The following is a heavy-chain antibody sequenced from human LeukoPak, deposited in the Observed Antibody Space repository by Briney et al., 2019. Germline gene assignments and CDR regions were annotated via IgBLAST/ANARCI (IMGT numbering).Heavy chain of an antibody. V-gene: IGHV7-4-1*02. CDR1: GYTFTSYA. J-gene: IGHJ3*02. D-gene: IGHD2-8*01. CDR3: ARTSIVLMVYADAFDI. CDR2: INTNTGNP. Sequence: ASVKVSCKASGYTFTSYAMNWVRQAPGQGLEWMGWINTNTGNPTYAQGFTGRFVFSLDTSVSTAYLQISSLKAEDTAVYYCARTSIVLMVYADAFDIWGQGTMVTVSS.